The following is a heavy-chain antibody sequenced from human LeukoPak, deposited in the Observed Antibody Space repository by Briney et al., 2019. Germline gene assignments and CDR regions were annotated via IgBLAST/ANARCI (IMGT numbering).Heavy chain of an antibody. CDR1: GFTFSSYG. V-gene: IGHV3-33*01. J-gene: IGHJ4*02. CDR3: ARDQIAAAGPFDY. D-gene: IGHD6-13*01. Sequence: GGSLRLSCAASGFTFSSYGMHWVRQAPGKGLEWVAVIWYDGSNKYYADSVKGRFTNSRDNSKNTLYLQMNSLRAEDTAVYYCARDQIAAAGPFDYWGQGTLVTVSS. CDR2: IWYDGSNK.